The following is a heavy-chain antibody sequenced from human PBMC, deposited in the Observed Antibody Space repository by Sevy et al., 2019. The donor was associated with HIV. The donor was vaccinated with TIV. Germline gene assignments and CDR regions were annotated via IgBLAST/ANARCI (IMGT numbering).Heavy chain of an antibody. J-gene: IGHJ4*02. CDR1: GFSYSSYG. CDR2: IQYDGSNK. Sequence: GGSLRLSCAASGFSYSSYGMHWVRQAPGKGLEWVAYIQYDGSNKDYADSVKGRFTISGDNSKNTLDLQMNSLRVEDTAVYYCVKEGGGEGGDHWGQGTLVTVSS. V-gene: IGHV3-30*02. D-gene: IGHD2-21*01. CDR3: VKEGGGEGGDH.